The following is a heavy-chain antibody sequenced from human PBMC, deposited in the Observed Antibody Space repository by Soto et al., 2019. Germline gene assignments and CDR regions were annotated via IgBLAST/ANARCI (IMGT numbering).Heavy chain of an antibody. J-gene: IGHJ4*02. CDR3: ATISRSDYVSFDY. V-gene: IGHV4-59*13. CDR2: IYYSGST. Sequence: PSETLSLTCTVSGGSISSYYWSWIRQSPGKGLEWIGYIYYSGSTNYNPSLKSRVTISVDTSKNQFSLKLSSVTSADTAVYYCATISRSDYVSFDYWGQATLVTVSS. CDR1: GGSISSYY. D-gene: IGHD6-6*01.